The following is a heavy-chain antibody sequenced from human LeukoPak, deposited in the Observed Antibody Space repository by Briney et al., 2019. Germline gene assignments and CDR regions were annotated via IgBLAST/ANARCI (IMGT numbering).Heavy chain of an antibody. J-gene: IGHJ4*02. Sequence: ASVKVSCKASGYTFTGYYMHWVRQAPGQGLEWMGWMNPNSGGTSYAQKFQGRVTMTRNTSISTAYMELSRLRSDDTAVYYCARVYDLWSGYLRYFDYWGKGTLVTVST. CDR2: MNPNSGGT. V-gene: IGHV1-2*02. CDR1: GYTFTGYY. D-gene: IGHD3-3*01. CDR3: ARVYDLWSGYLRYFDY.